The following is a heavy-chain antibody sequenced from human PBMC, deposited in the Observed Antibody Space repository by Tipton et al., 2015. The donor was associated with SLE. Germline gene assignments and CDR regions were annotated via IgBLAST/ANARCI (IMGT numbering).Heavy chain of an antibody. J-gene: IGHJ4*02. CDR1: GFMFSSYS. CDR2: ISSSSTYM. D-gene: IGHD3-22*01. Sequence: GSLRLSCAASGFMFSSYSMNWVRQAPGKGLEWVSSISSSSTYMYYADSVKGRFTISRDNAKNSLYLQMNSLRVEDTAVYYCARGSYYYDSSDYLHYWGQGTLVTVSS. V-gene: IGHV3-21*01. CDR3: ARGSYYYDSSDYLHY.